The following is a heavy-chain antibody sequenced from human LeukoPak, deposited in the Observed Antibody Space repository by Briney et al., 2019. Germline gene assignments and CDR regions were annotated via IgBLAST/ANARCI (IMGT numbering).Heavy chain of an antibody. J-gene: IGHJ3*02. CDR3: ARHESYLDAFDI. CDR2: IYYSGTT. Sequence: SETLSLTCTVSGXSISGYYWSWIRQPPGKGLEWIGYIYYSGTTNYGPSLKSRLTISKDTSKNQISLKLSSVTAADTAVYYCARHESYLDAFDIWGQGTMVTVSS. V-gene: IGHV4-59*08. CDR1: GXSISGYY. D-gene: IGHD3-10*01.